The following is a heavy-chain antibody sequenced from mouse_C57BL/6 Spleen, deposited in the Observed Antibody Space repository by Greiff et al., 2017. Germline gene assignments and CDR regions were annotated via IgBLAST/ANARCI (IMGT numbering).Heavy chain of an antibody. D-gene: IGHD2-1*01. V-gene: IGHV1-62-2*01. Sequence: VKLLESGAELVKPGASVKLSCKASGYTFTEYTIHWVKQRSGQGLEWIGLFYPGSGSIKYNEKFKDKATLTADKSSSTVYMALSRLTSADSAVYCCARHEGCYGNWDYFDYWGQGTTLTVSS. CDR2: FYPGSGSI. CDR1: GYTFTEYT. CDR3: ARHEGCYGNWDYFDY. J-gene: IGHJ2*01.